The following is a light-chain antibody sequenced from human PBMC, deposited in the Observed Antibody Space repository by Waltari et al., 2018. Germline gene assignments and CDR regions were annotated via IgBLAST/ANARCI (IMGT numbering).Light chain of an antibody. V-gene: IGLV1-40*01. J-gene: IGLJ2*01. CDR2: DNN. Sequence: QSVLTQPPSMSGAPGQRVTISCTGSSSNIGAGYDVPWYQRLPGAAPQVIIYDNNNRPSGVPDRFSGSKSGTSATLAITGLQAEDEADYYCQSYDTSLNAVFGGGTKLTVL. CDR3: QSYDTSLNAV. CDR1: SSNIGAGYD.